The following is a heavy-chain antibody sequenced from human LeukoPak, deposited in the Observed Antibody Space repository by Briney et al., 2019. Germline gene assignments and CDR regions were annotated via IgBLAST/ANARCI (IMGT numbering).Heavy chain of an antibody. CDR1: GFTFSGSA. CDR3: TRRLMTTVNDY. V-gene: IGHV3-73*01. Sequence: GGSLRLSCAASGFTFSGSAMHWVRQSPGKGLEWVGRVRSKANDHATAYAASVRGRFTISRDDSKNTAYLQMNSLKTEDTAVYYCTRRLMTTVNDYWGQGTLVTVSS. D-gene: IGHD4-17*01. CDR2: VRSKANDHAT. J-gene: IGHJ4*02.